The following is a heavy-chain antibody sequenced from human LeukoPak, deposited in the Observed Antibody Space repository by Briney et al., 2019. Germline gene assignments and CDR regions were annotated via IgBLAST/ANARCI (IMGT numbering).Heavy chain of an antibody. V-gene: IGHV4-4*07. CDR2: IYTSGST. CDR1: GGSISSYY. CDR3: ARGPRYVWGSYRQYYFDY. D-gene: IGHD3-16*02. Sequence: SETLSLTCTVSGGSISSYYWSWIRQPAGKGLEWIGRIYTSGSTNYNPSLKSRVTMSVDTSKNQFSLKLSSVTAADTAVYYCARGPRYVWGSYRQYYFDYWGQGTLVTVSS. J-gene: IGHJ4*02.